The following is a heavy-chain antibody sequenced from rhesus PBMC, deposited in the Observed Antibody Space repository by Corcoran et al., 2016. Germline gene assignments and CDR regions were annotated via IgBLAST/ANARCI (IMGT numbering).Heavy chain of an antibody. CDR1: GGSISDDYY. V-gene: IGHV4-106*01. CDR2: IYGSGGIT. D-gene: IGHD6-13*01. CDR3: ARVGGIAAGHAEYFEF. J-gene: IGHJ1*01. Sequence: QVQLQESGPGLVKPSETLSLTCAVSGGSISDDYYWSWIRQPPGKGLEWIGYIYGSGGITNYNPSLKTRGTISKDTSKNQFSLRLSSVTAADTAVYYCARVGGIAAGHAEYFEFWGQGALVTVSS.